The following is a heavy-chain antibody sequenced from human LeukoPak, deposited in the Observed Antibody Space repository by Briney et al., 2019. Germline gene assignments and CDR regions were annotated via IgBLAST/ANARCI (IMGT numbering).Heavy chain of an antibody. Sequence: SETLSLTCTVSGNSISSGDNYWSWIRQPAGKGLEWIGRIYTSGSTNYNPSLKSRVTMSVDTSKNQFSLKLTSVSAADTAVYYCARLIGDGEFPYYYVYYMDVWGKGTTVIISS. CDR3: ARLIGDGEFPYYYVYYMDV. V-gene: IGHV4-61*02. CDR2: IYTSGST. D-gene: IGHD4-17*01. CDR1: GNSISSGDNY. J-gene: IGHJ6*03.